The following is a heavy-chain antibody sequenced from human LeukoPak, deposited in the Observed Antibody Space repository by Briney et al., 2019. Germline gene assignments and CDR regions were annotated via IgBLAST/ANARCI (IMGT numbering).Heavy chain of an antibody. CDR3: AKGEQWLVRD. J-gene: IGHJ4*02. CDR1: GFEFGTFG. CDR2: IRSDGSEG. D-gene: IGHD6-19*01. V-gene: IGHV3-30*02. Sequence: GGSLRLSCAASGFEFGTFGMHWVRQPPGKGLTWVAFIRSDGSEGFYADSVKGRFTISRDNSKNTLYLQMNSLRAEDTAVYYCAKGEQWLVRDWGQGTLVTVSS.